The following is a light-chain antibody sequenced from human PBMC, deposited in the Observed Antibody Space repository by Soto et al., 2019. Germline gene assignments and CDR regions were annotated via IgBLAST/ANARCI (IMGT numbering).Light chain of an antibody. Sequence: QSALTQPRSVSGSPGQSVTISCTGTSSDVGAYNYVSWYQQHPGKVPRLMIYDVSRRPSGVPDRFSGSKSGNTASLTISGLQADDEADYYCCSYAGSYTVVFGGGTKVTVL. CDR3: CSYAGSYTVV. CDR2: DVS. CDR1: SSDVGAYNY. J-gene: IGLJ3*02. V-gene: IGLV2-11*01.